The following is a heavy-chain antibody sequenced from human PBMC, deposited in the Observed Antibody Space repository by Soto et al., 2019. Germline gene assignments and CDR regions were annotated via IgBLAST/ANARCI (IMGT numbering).Heavy chain of an antibody. CDR3: AREGPKVLRYFDWLSNYFDY. Sequence: GGSLRLSCAASGFTFISYAMHWVRQAPGKGLEWVAVISYDGSNKYYADSVKGRFTISRDNSKNTLSLQMNSLRAEDTAVYYCAREGPKVLRYFDWLSNYFDYWGQGTLVTVSS. CDR2: ISYDGSNK. CDR1: GFTFISYA. D-gene: IGHD3-9*01. V-gene: IGHV3-30-3*01. J-gene: IGHJ4*02.